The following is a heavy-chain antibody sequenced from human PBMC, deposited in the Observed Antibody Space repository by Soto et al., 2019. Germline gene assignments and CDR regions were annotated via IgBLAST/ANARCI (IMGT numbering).Heavy chain of an antibody. D-gene: IGHD6-19*01. CDR1: GYSMGSSDL. CDR2: ITHGGST. Sequence: PSETLSLTCAVYGYSMGSSDLWVCILQSRGKGLEWIGYITHGGSTNYNPSLKRRVTMSVDPSKNQFSLNLTSVTAVDTAVYYCARMAVTTFYYYAMDVWGQGTTVTVSS. V-gene: IGHV4-28*01. J-gene: IGHJ6*02. CDR3: ARMAVTTFYYYAMDV.